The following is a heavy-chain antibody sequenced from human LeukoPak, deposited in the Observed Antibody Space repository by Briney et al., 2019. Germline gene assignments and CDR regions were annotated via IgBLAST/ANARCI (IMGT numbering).Heavy chain of an antibody. V-gene: IGHV3-9*01. J-gene: IGHJ4*02. CDR3: AKDIAGGGYSGYVLGFDY. CDR2: ISWNSGSI. D-gene: IGHD5-12*01. Sequence: PGGSLRLSCAASGFTFDDYAMHWVRQAPGKGLEWVSGISWNSGSIGYADSVKGRFTISRDNAKNSLYLQMNSLRAEDTALYYCAKDIAGGGYSGYVLGFDYWGQGTLVTVSS. CDR1: GFTFDDYA.